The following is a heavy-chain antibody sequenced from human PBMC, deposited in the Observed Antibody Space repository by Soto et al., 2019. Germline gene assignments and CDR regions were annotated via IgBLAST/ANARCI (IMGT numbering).Heavy chain of an antibody. CDR1: GFTFSSYA. Sequence: QPGGSLRLSCAASGFTFSSYAMSWVRQAPGKGLEWVSAISGSGGSTYYADSVKGRFTISRDNSKNTLYLQMNSLRAEDTAVYYCASYVRGPTFYFDNWGQGTLVTVSS. J-gene: IGHJ4*02. D-gene: IGHD3-10*02. CDR3: ASYVRGPTFYFDN. V-gene: IGHV3-23*01. CDR2: ISGSGGST.